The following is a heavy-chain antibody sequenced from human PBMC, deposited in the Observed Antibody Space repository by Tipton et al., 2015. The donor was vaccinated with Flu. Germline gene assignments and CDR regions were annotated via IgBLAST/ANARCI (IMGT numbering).Heavy chain of an antibody. CDR3: ARGFGEFIRFWFDP. D-gene: IGHD3-10*01. J-gene: IGHJ5*02. CDR1: GGSISSYY. V-gene: IGHV4-4*07. Sequence: TLSLTCTVSGGSISSYYWSWIRQPPGKGLEWIGRIYTSGSTNYNPSLKSRVTMSVDTSKNQFSLKLSSVTAADTAVYYCARGFGEFIRFWFDPWGQGTLVTVSS. CDR2: IYTSGST.